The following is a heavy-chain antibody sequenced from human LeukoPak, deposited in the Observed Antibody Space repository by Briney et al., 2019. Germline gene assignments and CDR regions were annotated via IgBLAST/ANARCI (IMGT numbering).Heavy chain of an antibody. D-gene: IGHD2-15*01. Sequence: ASVKVSCKASGYTFTSYGISWVRQAPGQGLEWMGWISAYNGNRNYAQKLQGRVTMTTDTSTSTAYMEVRSLRSDDTAVYYCARGRLGYCSGGSCSDFDYWGQGTLVTVSS. CDR3: ARGRLGYCSGGSCSDFDY. CDR2: ISAYNGNR. J-gene: IGHJ4*02. CDR1: GYTFTSYG. V-gene: IGHV1-18*01.